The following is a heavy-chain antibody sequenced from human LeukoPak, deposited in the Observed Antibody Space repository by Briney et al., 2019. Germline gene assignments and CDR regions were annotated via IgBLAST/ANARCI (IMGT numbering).Heavy chain of an antibody. Sequence: GGSLRLSCAASGFTFSRLAMTWVRQAPGKGLEWVSTISASGPYYADAVRGRFTISRDNSRNTLSLQMDSLRAEDTAVYYCANSPLMVVLVPFDYWGQGTLVTVSS. J-gene: IGHJ4*02. CDR2: ISASGP. CDR3: ANSPLMVVLVPFDY. CDR1: GFTFSRLA. D-gene: IGHD2-8*02. V-gene: IGHV3-23*01.